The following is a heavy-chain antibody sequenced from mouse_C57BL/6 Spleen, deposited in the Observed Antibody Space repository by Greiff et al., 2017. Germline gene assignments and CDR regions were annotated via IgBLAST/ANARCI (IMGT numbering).Heavy chain of an antibody. Sequence: QVQLQRSGAELVRPGASVTLSCKASGYTFTDYEMHWVKQTPVHGLEWIGAIDPETGGTAYNQKFKGKAILTADKSSSTAYMELRSLTSEDSAVYYCTRGKNYYGKGGAMDYWGQGTSVTVSS. CDR2: IDPETGGT. D-gene: IGHD2-1*01. J-gene: IGHJ4*01. CDR1: GYTFTDYE. CDR3: TRGKNYYGKGGAMDY. V-gene: IGHV1-15*01.